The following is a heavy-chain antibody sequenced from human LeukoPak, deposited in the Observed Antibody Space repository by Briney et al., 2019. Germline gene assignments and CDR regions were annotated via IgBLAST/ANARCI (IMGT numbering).Heavy chain of an antibody. Sequence: YYSRSPYYNPSLKSRVTISLDTSKNQFSLKLSSVTAADTAVYYCARGGEYYDILSGYFYWGQGTLVTVSS. V-gene: IGHV4-39*07. D-gene: IGHD3-9*01. CDR2: YYSRSP. J-gene: IGHJ4*02. CDR3: ARGGEYYDILSGYFY.